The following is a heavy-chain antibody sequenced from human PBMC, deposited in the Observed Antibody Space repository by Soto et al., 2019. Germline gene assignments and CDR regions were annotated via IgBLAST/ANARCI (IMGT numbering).Heavy chain of an antibody. Sequence: GGSLRLSCEASGFTFSNAWMNWVRQGPGKGLEWLGRIKSKVDGGTADYVAATKGRFSISRDDLKNMLYLQMNSLKPDDTAVYYCTTLSYLYYDGMDVWDQGTTVTVSS. D-gene: IGHD2-2*01. CDR2: IKSKVDGGTA. CDR3: TTLSYLYYDGMDV. J-gene: IGHJ6*02. V-gene: IGHV3-15*01. CDR1: GFTFSNAW.